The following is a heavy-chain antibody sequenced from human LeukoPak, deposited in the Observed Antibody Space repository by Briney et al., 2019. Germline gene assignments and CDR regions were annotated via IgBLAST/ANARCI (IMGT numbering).Heavy chain of an antibody. Sequence: SVKVSCKASGGTFSSYAISWVRQAPGQGLEWMGGIIPIFGTANYAQKFQGRVTITADESTSTAYMELSSLRAEDTAVYYCAKGGGHAYFDYWGQGILVTVSS. D-gene: IGHD2-15*01. CDR1: GGTFSSYA. V-gene: IGHV1-69*13. J-gene: IGHJ4*02. CDR2: IIPIFGTA. CDR3: AKGGGHAYFDY.